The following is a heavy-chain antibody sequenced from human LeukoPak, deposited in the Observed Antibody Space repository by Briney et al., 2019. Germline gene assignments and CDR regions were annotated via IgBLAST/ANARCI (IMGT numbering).Heavy chain of an antibody. CDR3: AELGITMIGGV. D-gene: IGHD3-10*02. CDR1: GFTFSGSA. V-gene: IGHV3-73*01. Sequence: GGSLRLSCAASGFTFSGSAMHWVRQASGKGLEWVGRIRSKANSYATAYAASVKGRFTISRDDSKNTLYLQMNSLRAEDTAVYYCAELGITMIGGVWGKGTTVTISS. CDR2: IRSKANSYAT. J-gene: IGHJ6*04.